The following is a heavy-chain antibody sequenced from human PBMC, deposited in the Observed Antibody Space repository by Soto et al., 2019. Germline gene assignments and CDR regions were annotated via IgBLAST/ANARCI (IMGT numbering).Heavy chain of an antibody. J-gene: IGHJ5*02. D-gene: IGHD6-13*01. Sequence: EVQLVESGGGLVQPGGSLRVSCAASGFTFSSFEMNWVRQAPGKGLEWVSYISRSGTTTHYADSVKGRFTISRDNAKNSLYLQMNRLRAEDTGVYYCAREAAAGTDWFDPWGQGTLVTVSS. V-gene: IGHV3-48*03. CDR1: GFTFSSFE. CDR3: AREAAAGTDWFDP. CDR2: ISRSGTTT.